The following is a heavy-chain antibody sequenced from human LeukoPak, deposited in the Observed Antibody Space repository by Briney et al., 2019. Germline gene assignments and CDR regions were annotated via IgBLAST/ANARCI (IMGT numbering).Heavy chain of an antibody. V-gene: IGHV3-30-3*01. CDR1: GFTFSSYA. Sequence: GGSLRLSCAASGFTFSSYAMHWVRQAPGKGLEWVAVISYDGSNKYYADSVKGRFTISRDNSKNTLYLQMNSLRAEDTAVYYCARGRDSSRRSNWFDPWGQGTLVTVSS. CDR2: ISYDGSNK. D-gene: IGHD6-13*01. CDR3: ARGRDSSRRSNWFDP. J-gene: IGHJ5*02.